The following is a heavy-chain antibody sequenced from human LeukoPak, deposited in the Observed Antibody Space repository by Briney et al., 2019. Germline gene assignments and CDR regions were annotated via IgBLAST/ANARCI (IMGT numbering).Heavy chain of an antibody. CDR1: GFTFSSYE. V-gene: IGHV3-7*01. CDR3: ARRFFAGYNYGIDY. CDR2: IKQDGSEK. Sequence: GGSLRLSCAASGFTFSSYEMNWVRQAPGKGLEWVANIKQDGSEKHYVDSVKGRLTISRDNAKNSLYLQMNSLRAEDTAVYYCARRFFAGYNYGIDYWGQGTLVTVSS. D-gene: IGHD5-18*01. J-gene: IGHJ4*02.